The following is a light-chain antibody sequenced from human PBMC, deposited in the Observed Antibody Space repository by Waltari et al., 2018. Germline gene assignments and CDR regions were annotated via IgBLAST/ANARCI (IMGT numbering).Light chain of an antibody. CDR1: STDIGGYFF. Sequence: QSALTQPASVSGSPGQSITISCTGSSTDIGGYFFVSWYQQHPGTAPKLSIYGVSNRPAGGSDRFSGSKSDNTASLTISGLQTEDEADYYCSSYSSTTTRVIFGGGTRLTVL. V-gene: IGLV2-14*03. CDR2: GVS. CDR3: SSYSSTTTRVI. J-gene: IGLJ2*01.